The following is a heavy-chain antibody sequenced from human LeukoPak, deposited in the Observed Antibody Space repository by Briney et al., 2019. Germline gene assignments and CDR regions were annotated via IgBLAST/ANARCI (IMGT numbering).Heavy chain of an antibody. Sequence: PGGSLGLSCAASGFTFSDYYMSWIRQAPGKGLEWVSYISSSGSTIYYAGSVKGRFTISRDNAKNSLYLQMNSLRAEDTAVYYCARARYYYDSSGYYYSSEYFSTGARAPWSPSPQ. CDR1: GFTFSDYY. V-gene: IGHV3-11*04. CDR2: ISSSGSTI. J-gene: IGHJ1*01. CDR3: ARARYYYDSSGYYYSSEYFST. D-gene: IGHD3-22*01.